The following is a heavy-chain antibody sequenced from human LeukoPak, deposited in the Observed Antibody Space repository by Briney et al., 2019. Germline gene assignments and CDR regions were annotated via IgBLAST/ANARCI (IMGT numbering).Heavy chain of an antibody. CDR2: IYYSGIT. CDR1: GGSIRSGGYF. CDR3: ASRSSIWSGYQDTLYYFDS. J-gene: IGHJ4*02. Sequence: SETLSLTCTVSGGSIRSGGYFWSWIRQHPGKGLEWIGYIYYSGITYYNPSLKSRVSISVDTSKNQFSLKLSSVTAADTAVYYCASRSSIWSGYQDTLYYFDSWGQGTLVTVSS. V-gene: IGHV4-31*03. D-gene: IGHD3-3*01.